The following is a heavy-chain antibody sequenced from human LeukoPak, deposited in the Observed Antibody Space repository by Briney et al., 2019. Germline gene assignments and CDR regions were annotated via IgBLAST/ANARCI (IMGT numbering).Heavy chain of an antibody. CDR3: ASGYYYDDY. CDR1: GDSISLHY. CDR2: VYTSGST. J-gene: IGHJ4*02. D-gene: IGHD3-22*01. V-gene: IGHV4-4*07. Sequence: SETLSLTCTVSGDSISLHYWSWIRQPAGKGLEWIGRVYTSGSTIYNPSLKSRVTLSVDTSKTQFSLRLTSVTAADTAIYYCASGYYYDDYWGQGTLVTVSS.